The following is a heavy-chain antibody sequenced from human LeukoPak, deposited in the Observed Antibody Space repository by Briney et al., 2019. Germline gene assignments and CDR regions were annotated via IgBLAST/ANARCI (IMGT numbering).Heavy chain of an antibody. Sequence: SETQSLTCTVSGGSISSYYWSWIRQPAGKGLEWIGRIYTSGSTNYNPSLKSRVTMSVDTSKNQFSLKLSSVTAADTAVYYCARESAYYDSSGRGSYYYYYYMDVWGKGTTVTISS. D-gene: IGHD3-22*01. CDR3: ARESAYYDSSGRGSYYYYYYMDV. CDR2: IYTSGST. J-gene: IGHJ6*03. V-gene: IGHV4-4*07. CDR1: GGSISSYY.